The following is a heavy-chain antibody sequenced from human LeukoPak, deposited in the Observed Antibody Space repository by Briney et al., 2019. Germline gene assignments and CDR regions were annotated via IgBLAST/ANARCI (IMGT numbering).Heavy chain of an antibody. D-gene: IGHD3-10*01. CDR3: ARGPTYGSGSYYSFHVSSSYYFDY. V-gene: IGHV4-34*01. J-gene: IGHJ4*02. CDR2: INHSGST. CDR1: GGSFSGYY. Sequence: SETLSLTCAVYGGSFSGYYWSWIRQPPGKGLEWIGEINHSGSTNYDPSLKSRVTISVDTSKNQFSLKLSSVTAADTAVYYCARGPTYGSGSYYSFHVSSSYYFDYWGQGTPVTVSS.